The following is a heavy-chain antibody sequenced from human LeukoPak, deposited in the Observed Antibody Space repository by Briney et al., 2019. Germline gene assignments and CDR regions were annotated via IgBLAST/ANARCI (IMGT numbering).Heavy chain of an antibody. CDR2: ICTSGST. CDR1: GGSISSYY. D-gene: IGHD1-1*01. CDR3: ARDGKNWFDT. Sequence: SETLSLTCTVSGGSISSYYWSWIRQPAGKRLEWIGRICTSGSTNYNPSLKGRVTMSVDTSKNQFSLKLSSVTAADTAVYYCARDGKNWFDTWGQGTLVTVSS. J-gene: IGHJ5*02. V-gene: IGHV4-4*07.